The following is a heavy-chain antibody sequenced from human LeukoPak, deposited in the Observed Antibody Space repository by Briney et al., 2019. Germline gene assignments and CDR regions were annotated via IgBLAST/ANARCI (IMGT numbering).Heavy chain of an antibody. V-gene: IGHV4-30-2*01. CDR1: GGSISSGGYS. J-gene: IGHJ2*01. CDR2: IYHSGST. D-gene: IGHD4-23*01. Sequence: NPSETLSLTCAVSGGSISSGGYSWSWIRQPPGKGLEWIGYIYHSGSTYYNPSLKSRVTISVDRSKNQFSLKLSSVTAADTAVYYCARVSYGGNLRSKDWYFDLWGRGTLVTVSS. CDR3: ARVSYGGNLRSKDWYFDL.